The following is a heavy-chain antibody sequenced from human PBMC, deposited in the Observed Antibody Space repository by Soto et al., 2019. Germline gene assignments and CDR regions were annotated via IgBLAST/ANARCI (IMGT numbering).Heavy chain of an antibody. V-gene: IGHV3-23*01. CDR1: GFTFSSYA. D-gene: IGHD1-26*01. CDR2: ISGSGGST. J-gene: IGHJ4*02. Sequence: PGGSLRLSCAASGFTFSSYAMSWVRQAPGKGLEWVSAISGSGGSTYYADSVKGRFTISRDNSKNTLYLQMNSLRAEDTAVYYCAKSNYKADRFVLLLFDYWGQGTLVTVSS. CDR3: AKSNYKADRFVLLLFDY.